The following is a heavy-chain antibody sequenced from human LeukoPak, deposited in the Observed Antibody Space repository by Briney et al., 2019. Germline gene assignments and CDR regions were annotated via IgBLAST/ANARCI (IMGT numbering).Heavy chain of an antibody. V-gene: IGHV3-48*03. J-gene: IGHJ3*02. CDR3: ARDDSSGWYYGAFDI. D-gene: IGHD6-19*01. CDR2: ISSSGSTI. Sequence: GGSLRFSCAASGFTFSSYEMNWVRQAPGKGLEWVSYISSSGSTIYYADSVKGRFTISRDNAKNSLYLQMGSLRAEDMAVYYCARDDSSGWYYGAFDIWGQGTMVTVSS. CDR1: GFTFSSYE.